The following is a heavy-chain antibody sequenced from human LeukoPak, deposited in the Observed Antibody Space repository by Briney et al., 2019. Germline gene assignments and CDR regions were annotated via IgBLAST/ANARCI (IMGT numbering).Heavy chain of an antibody. V-gene: IGHV1-18*01. J-gene: IGHJ4*02. CDR3: ATAFILTGYGSVDY. D-gene: IGHD3-9*01. Sequence: ASVKVSCKASGYTFTSYGISWVRQAPGQGLEWMGWISAYNGNTNYAQKLQGRVTMTTDTSTSTAYMELSSLRSEDAAVYYCATAFILTGYGSVDYWGQGTLVTVSS. CDR2: ISAYNGNT. CDR1: GYTFTSYG.